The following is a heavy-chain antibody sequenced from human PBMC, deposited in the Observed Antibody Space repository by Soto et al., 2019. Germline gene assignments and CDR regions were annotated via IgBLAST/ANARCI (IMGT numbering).Heavy chain of an antibody. J-gene: IGHJ4*02. V-gene: IGHV3-21*01. CDR3: ARVSGSSQFDY. CDR2: ISSSSSYI. D-gene: IGHD6-13*01. Sequence: GGSLRLSCAASGFTFSSYSMNWVRQAPGKGLEWVSSISSSSSYIYYADSVKGRLTISRDNAKNSLYLQMNSLRAEDTAVYYCARVSGSSQFDYWGQGTLVTVSS. CDR1: GFTFSSYS.